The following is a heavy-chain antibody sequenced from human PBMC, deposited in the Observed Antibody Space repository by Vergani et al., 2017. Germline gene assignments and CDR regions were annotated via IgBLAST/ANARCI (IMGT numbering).Heavy chain of an antibody. J-gene: IGHJ6*03. CDR3: ATANYGSGSYYRPFYYYYYMDV. CDR1: GYTLTELS. D-gene: IGHD3-10*01. V-gene: IGHV1-24*01. CDR2: FDPEDGET. Sequence: QVQLVQSGAEVKMPGASVKVSCKVSGYTLTELSMHWVRQAPGKGLEWMGGFDPEDGETIYAQKFQGRVTMTEDTSTDTAYMELSSLRSEDTAVYYCATANYGSGSYYRPFYYYYYMDVWGKGTTVTVSS.